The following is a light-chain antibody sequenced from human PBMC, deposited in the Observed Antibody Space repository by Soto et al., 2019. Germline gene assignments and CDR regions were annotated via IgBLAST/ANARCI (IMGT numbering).Light chain of an antibody. V-gene: IGLV1-44*01. CDR3: ATWDDSVSGQV. J-gene: IGLJ2*01. CDR2: NYS. CDR1: ESNIGNNA. Sequence: QSVLIQPPSTSATPGQRVTFSCSGSESNIGNNAVNWYQHLPGAAPKLVIYNYSQRPSGVPDRFSGSRSGTSASLAISGLQSEDEGVYYYATWDDSVSGQVFGGGTKLTVL.